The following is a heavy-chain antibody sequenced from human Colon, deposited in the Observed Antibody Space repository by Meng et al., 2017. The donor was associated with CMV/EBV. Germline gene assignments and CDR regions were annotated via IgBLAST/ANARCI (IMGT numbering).Heavy chain of an antibody. CDR1: GGSFSGYY. D-gene: IGHD6-13*01. Sequence: QWQLQQWGAGLLKPSETLSLTCAVYGGSFSGYYLSWIRQPPGKGLEWIGEINHSGSTNYNPSLKSRVTISVDTSKNQFSLKLSSVTAADTAVYYCASILFAAAAGGWGGYWGQGTLVTVSS. J-gene: IGHJ4*02. CDR2: INHSGST. V-gene: IGHV4-34*01. CDR3: ASILFAAAAGGWGGY.